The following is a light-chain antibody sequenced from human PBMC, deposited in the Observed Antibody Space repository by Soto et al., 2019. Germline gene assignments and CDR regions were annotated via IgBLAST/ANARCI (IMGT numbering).Light chain of an antibody. J-gene: IGKJ4*01. CDR2: LGS. CDR1: QSLLHRSGYNY. Sequence: DIVMTQSPLSLPVTPGEPASISCRSSQSLLHRSGYNYLTWYLQKPGQSPQLLIYLGSSRASGVPDWFSGSGSGTDFTLKLSRVEAEDVGVYYCMQALQTPLTFGGGTKVEIK. CDR3: MQALQTPLT. V-gene: IGKV2-28*01.